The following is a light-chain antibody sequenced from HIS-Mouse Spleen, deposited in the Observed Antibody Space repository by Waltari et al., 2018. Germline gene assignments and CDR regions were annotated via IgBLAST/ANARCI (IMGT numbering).Light chain of an antibody. V-gene: IGLV2-14*03. CDR2: DVI. CDR1: SSDVGGYNY. Sequence: QSALTQPASVSGSPGQSITISCTRTSSDVGGYNYVSWYQQHPGKAPKLMIYDVINRPSGVSNRFSGSKSGNTASLTISGLQAEDEADYYCSSYTSSSFNVVFGGGTKLTVL. J-gene: IGLJ2*01. CDR3: SSYTSSSFNVV.